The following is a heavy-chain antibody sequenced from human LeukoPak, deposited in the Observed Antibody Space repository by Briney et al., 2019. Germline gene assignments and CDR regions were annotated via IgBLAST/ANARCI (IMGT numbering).Heavy chain of an antibody. V-gene: IGHV4-59*01. J-gene: IGHJ4*02. CDR2: IHYSGST. CDR1: GGSISSYY. CDR3: ARDPRSATLGL. D-gene: IGHD3/OR15-3a*01. Sequence: PSETLSLICTVSGGSISSYYWSWIRQPPGKGLEWIGYIHYSGSTNYNPSLKSRVTISVDTSKNQFSLKLSSVTAADTAVYYCARDPRSATLGLWGQGTLVTVSS.